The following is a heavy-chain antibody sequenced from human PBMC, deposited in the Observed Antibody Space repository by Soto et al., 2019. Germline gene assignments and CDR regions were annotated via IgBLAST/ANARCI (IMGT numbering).Heavy chain of an antibody. D-gene: IGHD3-22*01. J-gene: IGHJ4*02. CDR3: AHRRRYYYDCSGYYYLNYFDY. CDR2: IYWDDDK. CDR1: GFSLSTSGVG. Sequence: QITLKESGPTLVKPTQTLTLTCTFSGFSLSTSGVGVGWIRQPPGKALEWLALIYWDDDKRYSPSLKSRLTLNKNTSKNQVVLTIPNIHPVDKVTYYCAHRRRYYYDCSGYYYLNYFDYWGQGTLVTVSS. V-gene: IGHV2-5*02.